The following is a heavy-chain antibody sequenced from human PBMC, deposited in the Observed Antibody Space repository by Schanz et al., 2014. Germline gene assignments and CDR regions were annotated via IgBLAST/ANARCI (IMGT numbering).Heavy chain of an antibody. CDR3: ARDNESDLSSPRHDAFDV. Sequence: EVQLVESGGGLAQPGGSLRLSCAASGITFSGYSMNWVRQAPGKGLEWVSYISGSSSTKYYADSVKGRFTISRDNGKKSLYLKINRVGAEEPAVYFGARDNESDLSSPRHDAFDVWGQGTVVTVSS. J-gene: IGHJ3*01. V-gene: IGHV3-48*01. D-gene: IGHD2-21*02. CDR1: GITFSGYS. CDR2: ISGSSSTK.